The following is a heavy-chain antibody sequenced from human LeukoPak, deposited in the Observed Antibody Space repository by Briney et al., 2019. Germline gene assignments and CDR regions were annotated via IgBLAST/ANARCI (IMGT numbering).Heavy chain of an antibody. V-gene: IGHV1-2*02. CDR3: ASHGGSDEFSIYYYYYYMDV. CDR1: GYTFTGYY. D-gene: IGHD4-23*01. Sequence: ASVKVSCKASGYTFTGYYMHWVRQAPGQGLEWMGWINPNSGGTNYAQKFQGRVTMTRDTSISTAYMELSRLRSDDTAVYYCASHGGSDEFSIYYYYYYMDVWGKGTTVTISS. CDR2: INPNSGGT. J-gene: IGHJ6*03.